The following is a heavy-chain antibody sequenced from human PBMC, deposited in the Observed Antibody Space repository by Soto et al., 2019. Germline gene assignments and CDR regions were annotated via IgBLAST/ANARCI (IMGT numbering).Heavy chain of an antibody. CDR2: ISHNGKST. CDR3: AKDDTGSIDY. V-gene: IGHV3-43*01. D-gene: IGHD3-10*01. CDR1: GSNFGSYF. J-gene: IGHJ4*02. Sequence: GGSLRLSCAASGSNFGSYFMHWVRRSPGKGLEWISLISHNGKSTYYAGSVKGRFTISRDNSKNSLYLQMYSLRSEDTAFYYCAKDDTGSIDYWGQGTLVTVSS.